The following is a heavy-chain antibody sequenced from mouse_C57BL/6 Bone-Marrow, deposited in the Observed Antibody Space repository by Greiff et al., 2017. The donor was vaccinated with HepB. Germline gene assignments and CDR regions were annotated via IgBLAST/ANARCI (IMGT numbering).Heavy chain of an antibody. CDR1: GYSITSDY. CDR2: ISYSGST. V-gene: IGHV3-8*01. J-gene: IGHJ4*01. Sequence: EVMLVESGPGLAKPSQTLSLTCSVTGYSITSDYWNWIRKFPGNKLEYMGYISYSGSTYYNPSLKSRISITRDTSKNQYYLQLNSVTTEDTATYYCARWGNTVVGRNYYAMDYWGQGTSVTVSS. D-gene: IGHD1-1*01. CDR3: ARWGNTVVGRNYYAMDY.